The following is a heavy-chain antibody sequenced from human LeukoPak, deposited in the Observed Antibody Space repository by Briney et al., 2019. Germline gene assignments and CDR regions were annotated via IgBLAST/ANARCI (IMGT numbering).Heavy chain of an antibody. D-gene: IGHD3-10*01. CDR2: IYSGGST. CDR3: ATQDFGTFDY. CDR1: GFTVNSNY. J-gene: IGHJ4*02. V-gene: IGHV3-53*01. Sequence: PGGSLRLSCAASGFTVNSNYMSWVRQAPGKGLEWVSVIYSGGSTYYADSVKGRFTISRDNSKNTLYLQMNSLRAEDTAVYYCATQDFGTFDYWGQGTLVTVSS.